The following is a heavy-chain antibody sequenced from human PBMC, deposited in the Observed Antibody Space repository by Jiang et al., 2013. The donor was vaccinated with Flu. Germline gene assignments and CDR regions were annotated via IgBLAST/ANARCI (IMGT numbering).Heavy chain of an antibody. J-gene: IGHJ4*02. CDR2: IFYTGSA. CDR3: ARHIRAVAARVDYLDY. D-gene: IGHD6-19*01. V-gene: IGHV4-39*07. Sequence: SLTCTVSGGSISSSSYYWGWIRPAPRKGLEWIGIIFYTGSAYYNPSLKSRVTISVDTSKNQFSLQLSSVTASDTAVYYCARHIRAVAARVDYLDYWGQGSLVTVSS. CDR1: GGSISSSSYY.